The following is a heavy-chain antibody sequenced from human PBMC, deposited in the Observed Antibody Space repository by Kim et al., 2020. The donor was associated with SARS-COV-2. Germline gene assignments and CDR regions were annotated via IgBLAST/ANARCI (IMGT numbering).Heavy chain of an antibody. Sequence: GGSLRLSCAASGFTFSSYAMHWVRQAPGKGLEYVSAISSNGGSTYYANSVKGRFTISRDNSKNTLYLQMGSLRAEDMAVYYCARVPLGDYHTSDYWGQGTLVTVSS. CDR3: ARVPLGDYHTSDY. CDR2: ISSNGGST. J-gene: IGHJ4*02. CDR1: GFTFSSYA. D-gene: IGHD4-17*01. V-gene: IGHV3-64*01.